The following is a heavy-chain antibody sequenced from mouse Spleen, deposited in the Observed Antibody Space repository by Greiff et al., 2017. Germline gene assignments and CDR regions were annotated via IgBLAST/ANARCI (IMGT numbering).Heavy chain of an antibody. D-gene: IGHD1-1*01. CDR3: ARRGYYGSSYVWYFDV. Sequence: VQLQQSGAELVKPGASVKISCKASGYAFSSYWMNWVKQRPGKGLEWIGQIYPGDGDTNYNGKFKGKATLTADKSSSTAYTQLSSLTSEDSAVYFCARRGYYGSSYVWYFDVWGAGTTVTVSS. V-gene: IGHV1-80*01. J-gene: IGHJ1*01. CDR1: GYAFSSYW. CDR2: IYPGDGDT.